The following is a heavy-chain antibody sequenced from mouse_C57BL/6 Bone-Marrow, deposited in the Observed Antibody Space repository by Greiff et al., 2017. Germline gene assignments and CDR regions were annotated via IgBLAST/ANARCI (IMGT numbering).Heavy chain of an antibody. CDR2: IYPRDGST. V-gene: IGHV1-85*01. CDR1: GYTFTSYE. CDR3: ARDVYYDDDDYAMDY. D-gene: IGHD2-4*01. J-gene: IGHJ4*01. Sequence: VMLVESGPELVKPGASVKLSCKASGYTFTSYEINWVKQRPGQGLEWIGWIYPRDGSTKYNEKFKGKATLTVDPSSSTAYMELHSLTSEDSAVYYCARDVYYDDDDYAMDYGGQGTSVTVSS.